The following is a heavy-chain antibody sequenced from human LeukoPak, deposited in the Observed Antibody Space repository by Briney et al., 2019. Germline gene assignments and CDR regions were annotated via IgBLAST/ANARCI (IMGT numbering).Heavy chain of an antibody. CDR2: TSYSGST. D-gene: IGHD3-22*01. J-gene: IGHJ4*02. CDR1: GGSVSNSTFY. V-gene: IGHV4-61*05. Sequence: SETLSLTCTVSGGSVSNSTFYWGWIRQPPGKGLEWIGYTSYSGSTNYSPSLKSRVTISVDTSKKQFSLRLSSVTAADTAVYYCGRLSYDTTGYWPDYFDYWGQGTLVTVPS. CDR3: GRLSYDTTGYWPDYFDY.